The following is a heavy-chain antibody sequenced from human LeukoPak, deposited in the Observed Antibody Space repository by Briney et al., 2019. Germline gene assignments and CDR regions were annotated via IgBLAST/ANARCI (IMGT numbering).Heavy chain of an antibody. Sequence: GGSLRLSCTASGFTFSGYSMNWVRQAPGKGLEWVSYISSSGGTIYYADSVKGQFTISRDNAMNSLYLQVNSLRAEDTAVYYCARSRATYAFDIWGQGTMVTVSS. D-gene: IGHD5-12*01. CDR3: ARSRATYAFDI. CDR2: ISSSGGTI. J-gene: IGHJ3*02. CDR1: GFTFSGYS. V-gene: IGHV3-48*01.